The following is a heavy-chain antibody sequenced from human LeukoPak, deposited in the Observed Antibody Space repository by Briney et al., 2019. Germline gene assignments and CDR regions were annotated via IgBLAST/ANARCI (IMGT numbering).Heavy chain of an antibody. V-gene: IGHV1-18*01. Sequence: ASVKVSCKASGYTFTSYGIIWVRQAPGQGLEWMGWISAYNGNTNYAQKLQGRVTMTTDTSTSTAYMELRSLRSDDTAVYYCAKLGLYYYGSGSYSNVSYYYYYGMDVWGQGTTVTVSS. D-gene: IGHD3-10*01. CDR2: ISAYNGNT. CDR1: GYTFTSYG. J-gene: IGHJ6*02. CDR3: AKLGLYYYGSGSYSNVSYYYYYGMDV.